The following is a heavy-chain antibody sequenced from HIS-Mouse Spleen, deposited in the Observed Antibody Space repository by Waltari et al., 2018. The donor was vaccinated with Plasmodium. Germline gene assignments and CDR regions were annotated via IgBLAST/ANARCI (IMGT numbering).Heavy chain of an antibody. Sequence: QLQLQESGPGLVKPSETLSLTCTVSGGSISSSSYSWGWLRQPPGQGLEWIGSIYYSGSTYYNPSLKSRVTISVDTSKNQFSLKLSSVTAADTAVYYCARQLAYYDFWSGYSRGYYFDYWGQGTLVTVSS. D-gene: IGHD3-3*01. J-gene: IGHJ4*02. CDR2: IYYSGST. CDR3: ARQLAYYDFWSGYSRGYYFDY. CDR1: GGSISSSSYS. V-gene: IGHV4-39*01.